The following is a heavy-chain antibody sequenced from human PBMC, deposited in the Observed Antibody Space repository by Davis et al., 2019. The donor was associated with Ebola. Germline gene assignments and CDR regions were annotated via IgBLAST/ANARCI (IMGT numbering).Heavy chain of an antibody. V-gene: IGHV3-23*01. CDR3: AKDTSNVWFDV. CDR2: LGLSADT. CDR1: GFSFSSYA. Sequence: GESLKISCVASGFSFSSYAMNWVRRAPGKGLEWVSTLGLSADTYYADSVKGRFTISRDNSKNTLHLQMNSLRVEDTAIYYCAKDTSNVWFDVWGQGTMVTVSS. D-gene: IGHD6-19*01. J-gene: IGHJ3*01.